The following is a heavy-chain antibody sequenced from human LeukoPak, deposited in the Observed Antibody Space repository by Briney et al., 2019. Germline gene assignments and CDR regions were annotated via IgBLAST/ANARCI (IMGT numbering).Heavy chain of an antibody. D-gene: IGHD7-27*01. J-gene: IGHJ4*02. CDR2: ISSSGSTI. Sequence: GGSLRLSCAASGFTFSDYYMSWIRQAPGKGLEWVSYISSSGSTIYYADSVKGRFTISRDDSKNTLSLQMNSLRVEDTAVYYCGRDLAWGAFDYWGQGTLVTVSS. CDR3: GRDLAWGAFDY. V-gene: IGHV3-11*01. CDR1: GFTFSDYY.